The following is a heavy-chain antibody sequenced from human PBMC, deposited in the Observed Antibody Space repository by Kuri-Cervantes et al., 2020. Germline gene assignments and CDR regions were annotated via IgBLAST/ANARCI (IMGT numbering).Heavy chain of an antibody. D-gene: IGHD3-10*01. CDR3: AREEGTMVRGVMGYYGMDA. Sequence: SLRLSCAASGFTFDDYAMHWARQAPGKGLEWVSGISWNRGSIGYADSVKGRFTISRDNAKNPLYLQMNSLRSEDTAVYYCAREEGTMVRGVMGYYGMDAWGQGTTVTVSS. J-gene: IGHJ6*02. V-gene: IGHV3-9*01. CDR1: GFTFDDYA. CDR2: ISWNRGSI.